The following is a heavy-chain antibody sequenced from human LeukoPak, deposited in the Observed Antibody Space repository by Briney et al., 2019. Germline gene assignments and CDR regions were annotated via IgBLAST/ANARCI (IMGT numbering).Heavy chain of an antibody. CDR2: ISGSGGST. CDR1: GFTFSSYA. J-gene: IGHJ4*02. D-gene: IGHD4-17*01. Sequence: PGGSLRLSCAASGFTFSSYAMSWVRQAPGKGLEWVSAISGSGGSTYYADSVKGRFTISRDNSKNTLFLQMNSLRPEDTAVYYCARETGSAVGSTDFDYWGQGTLVTVPS. CDR3: ARETGSAVGSTDFDY. V-gene: IGHV3-23*01.